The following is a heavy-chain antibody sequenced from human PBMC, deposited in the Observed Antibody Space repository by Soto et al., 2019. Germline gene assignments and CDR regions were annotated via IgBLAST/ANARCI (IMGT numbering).Heavy chain of an antibody. CDR1: GFTFSSYG. CDR2: IWYDGSNK. J-gene: IGHJ6*02. Sequence: QVQLVESGGGVVQPGRSLRLSCAASGFTFSSYGMHWVRQAPGKGLEWVAVIWYDGSNKYYADSVKGRFTISRDNSKNTLYLQMNGLRAEDTAVYYCARERECGGDCYSIYYYGMDVWGQGTTVTVSS. D-gene: IGHD2-21*02. V-gene: IGHV3-33*01. CDR3: ARERECGGDCYSIYYYGMDV.